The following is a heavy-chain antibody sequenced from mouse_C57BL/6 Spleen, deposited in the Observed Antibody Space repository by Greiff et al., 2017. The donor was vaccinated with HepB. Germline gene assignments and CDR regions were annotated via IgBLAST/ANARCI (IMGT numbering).Heavy chain of an antibody. J-gene: IGHJ2*01. CDR3: ARLLGYFDY. V-gene: IGHV1-82*01. D-gene: IGHD4-1*01. CDR1: GYAFSSSW. CDR2: IYPGDGDT. Sequence: SGPELVKPGASVKISCKASGYAFSSSWMNWVKQRPGKGLEWIGRIYPGDGDTNYNGKFKGKATLTADKSSSTAYMQLSSLTSEDSAVYFCARLLGYFDYWGQGTTLTVSS.